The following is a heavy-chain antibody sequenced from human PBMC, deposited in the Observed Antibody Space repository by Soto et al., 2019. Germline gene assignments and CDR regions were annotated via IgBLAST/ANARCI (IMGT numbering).Heavy chain of an antibody. CDR2: IYPGDSDT. J-gene: IGHJ4*02. CDR1: GYSFTSYW. D-gene: IGHD6-13*01. CDR3: ASLSESIAAADSGDY. V-gene: IGHV5-51*01. Sequence: GESLKISCKGSGYSFTSYWIGWVRQMPGKGLEWMGIIYPGDSDTRYSPSFQGQVTISADKSISTAYLQWSSLKASDTAMYYCASLSESIAAADSGDYWGQGTLVTVSS.